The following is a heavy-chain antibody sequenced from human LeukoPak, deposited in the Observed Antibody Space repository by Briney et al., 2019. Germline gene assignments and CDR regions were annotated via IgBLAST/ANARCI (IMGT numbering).Heavy chain of an antibody. Sequence: GGSLRLSCAASGFTFSSYAMSWVRQAPGKGLEWVSAIRGSGDRTYYADSVKGRFTISRDNSKNTLYLQMNSLRAEDTAIYYCAKVLTTYYYDSSGYPWGQGTLVTVSS. V-gene: IGHV3-23*01. CDR2: IRGSGDRT. CDR3: AKVLTTYYYDSSGYP. J-gene: IGHJ4*02. D-gene: IGHD3-22*01. CDR1: GFTFSSYA.